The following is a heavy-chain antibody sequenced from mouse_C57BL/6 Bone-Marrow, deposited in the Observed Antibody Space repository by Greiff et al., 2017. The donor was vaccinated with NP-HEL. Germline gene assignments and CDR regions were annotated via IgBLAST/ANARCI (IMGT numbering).Heavy chain of an antibody. Sequence: KESCKALGYTFTSFGLSWVKQRSGLGLEWIGEIYPRSGNTYYNVKFKGKATLTAYKSSSTAYMEPRTLTSEDSAVYDGARDGYYVLDYWGQGTTLTVSS. CDR2: IYPRSGNT. CDR3: ARDGYYVLDY. CDR1: GYTFTSFG. D-gene: IGHD2-3*01. J-gene: IGHJ2*01. V-gene: IGHV1-81*01.